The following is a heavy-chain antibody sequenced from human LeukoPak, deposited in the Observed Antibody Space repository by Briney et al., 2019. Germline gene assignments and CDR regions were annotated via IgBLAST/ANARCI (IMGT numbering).Heavy chain of an antibody. V-gene: IGHV3-43*02. CDR2: ISGDGDAT. CDR1: GFTFGQYA. D-gene: IGHD3-10*01. J-gene: IGHJ6*02. CDR3: AKDRGGYYGSGTSYYFYGMDV. Sequence: GGSLRLSCAASGFTFGQYAMHWVRQAPGRGLEWVAVISGDGDATHYVDSVKGRFSISRDQSRSSLHLQMDTLRTEDTVLYYCAKDRGGYYGSGTSYYFYGMDVWGQGTTVIVSS.